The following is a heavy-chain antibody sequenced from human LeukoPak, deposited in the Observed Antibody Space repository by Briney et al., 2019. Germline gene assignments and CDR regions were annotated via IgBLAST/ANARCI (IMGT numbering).Heavy chain of an antibody. D-gene: IGHD2-15*01. V-gene: IGHV3-23*01. CDR3: ARPRLEYCSGGSCFDAFDI. Sequence: GGSLRLSCAASGFTFTNYAMSWVRQAPGKGLEWVSTITGPASGVSTYYADSVQGRFTISRDNSKNTLYLQMNSLRAGDTAVYYCARPRLEYCSGGSCFDAFDIWGQGTMVTVSS. CDR1: GFTFTNYA. J-gene: IGHJ3*02. CDR2: ITGPASGVST.